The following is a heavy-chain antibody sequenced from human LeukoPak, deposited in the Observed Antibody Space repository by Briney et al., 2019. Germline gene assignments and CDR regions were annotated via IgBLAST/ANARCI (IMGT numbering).Heavy chain of an antibody. CDR3: ARGLHIVLMVYALNWFDP. CDR1: GGSFSGYY. Sequence: PSETLSLTCAVYGGSFSGYYWSWIRQPPGKGLEWIGEINHGGSTNYNPSLKSRVTISVDTSKNQFSLKLSSVTAADTAVYYCARGLHIVLMVYALNWFDPWGQGTLVTVSS. D-gene: IGHD2-8*01. CDR2: INHGGST. V-gene: IGHV4-34*01. J-gene: IGHJ5*02.